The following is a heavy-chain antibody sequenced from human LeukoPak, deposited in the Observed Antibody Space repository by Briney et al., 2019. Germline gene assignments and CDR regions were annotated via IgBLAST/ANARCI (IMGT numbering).Heavy chain of an antibody. J-gene: IGHJ5*02. D-gene: IGHD2-15*01. V-gene: IGHV4-39*01. CDR1: GGSISSSIYY. Sequence: SETLSLTCTVSGGSISSSIYYWGWIRQPPGKGLEWIGSIYYSGSTYYNPSLKSRVTISVDTSKNQFSLKLSSVTAADTAVYYCARRAEFGCSGGSCYLNWFDPWGQGTLVTVSS. CDR2: IYYSGST. CDR3: ARRAEFGCSGGSCYLNWFDP.